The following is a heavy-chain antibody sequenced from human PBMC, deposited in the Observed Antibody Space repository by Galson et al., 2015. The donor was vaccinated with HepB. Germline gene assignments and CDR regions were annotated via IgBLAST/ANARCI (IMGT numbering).Heavy chain of an antibody. D-gene: IGHD1-26*01. Sequence: SVKVSCKASGYTFTSYAMHWVRQAPGQRLEWMGWINAGNGNTKYSQKFQGRVTITRDTSASTAYMELSSLRSEDTAVYYCARAWMVGATHDAFDIWGQGTMVTVSS. CDR1: GYTFTSYA. CDR3: ARAWMVGATHDAFDI. CDR2: INAGNGNT. V-gene: IGHV1-3*01. J-gene: IGHJ3*02.